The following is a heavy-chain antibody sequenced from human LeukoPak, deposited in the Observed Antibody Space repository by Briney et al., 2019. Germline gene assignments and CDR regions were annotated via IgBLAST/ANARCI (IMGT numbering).Heavy chain of an antibody. CDR3: ARRFTGENYFDS. CDR2: IYTSGST. Sequence: SETLSLTCTVSGGSISSGSYDWYWIRQPAGKGLEWIGHIYTSGSTDYNPSLKSRVTISVATSKNQFSLKLTSVTAADTAVYFCARRFTGENYFDSWGQGILVAVSS. V-gene: IGHV4-61*09. CDR1: GGSISSGSYD. J-gene: IGHJ4*02. D-gene: IGHD1-14*01.